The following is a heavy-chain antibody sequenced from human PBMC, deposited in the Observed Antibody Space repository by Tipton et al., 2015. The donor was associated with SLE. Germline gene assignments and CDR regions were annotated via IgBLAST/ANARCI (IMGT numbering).Heavy chain of an antibody. Sequence: TLSLTCTVSGGSISSSSYYWGWIRQPPGKGLEWIGSIYYSGSTYYNPSLKSRVTMSVDTSKNQFSLELSSVTAADTAVHYCAREVGLQLWLRRAFDIWGQGTMVTVSS. D-gene: IGHD5-18*01. CDR2: IYYSGST. J-gene: IGHJ3*02. CDR3: AREVGLQLWLRRAFDI. CDR1: GGSISSSSYY. V-gene: IGHV4-39*07.